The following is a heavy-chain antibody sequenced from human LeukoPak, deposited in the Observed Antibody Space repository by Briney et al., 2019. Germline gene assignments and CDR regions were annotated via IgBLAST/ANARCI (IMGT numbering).Heavy chain of an antibody. CDR2: IYYAENT. V-gene: IGHV4-39*07. CDR1: DDSLRSSVYY. CDR3: ASRTVGGLYDILTGYRETLVDY. J-gene: IGHJ4*02. D-gene: IGHD3-9*01. Sequence: SETLSLTCTVSDDSLRSSVYYWGWVRQPPGKGLEWIGNIYYAENTYYNPSLASRVTISVDTSKNQFSLKLSSVTAADTAVYYCASRTVGGLYDILTGYRETLVDYWGQGTLVTVSS.